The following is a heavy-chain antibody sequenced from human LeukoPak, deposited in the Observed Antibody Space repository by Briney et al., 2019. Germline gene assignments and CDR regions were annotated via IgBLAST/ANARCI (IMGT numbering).Heavy chain of an antibody. CDR3: ATAFNGSYDEGFDY. V-gene: IGHV1-24*01. J-gene: IGHJ4*02. D-gene: IGHD1-26*01. Sequence: ASVKVSCKVSGYTLTELSMHWVRQAPGKGLEWMGGFDPEDGETIYAQKFQGRVTMTEDTSTDTAYMELSSLRSEDTAVYYCATAFNGSYDEGFDYWGQGTLVTVSS. CDR2: FDPEDGET. CDR1: GYTLTELS.